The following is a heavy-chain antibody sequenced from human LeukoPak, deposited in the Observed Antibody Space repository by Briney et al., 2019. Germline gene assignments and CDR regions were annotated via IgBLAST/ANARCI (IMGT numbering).Heavy chain of an antibody. Sequence: GGSLRLSCAASGFTFSSYWMHWVRQAPGKGLVWVSRINSDGSSTVYADSVKGRFTISRDNAKNTLYLQMNSLRAEDTAVYYCARDATMVRGVIDYWGQETLVTVSS. D-gene: IGHD3-10*01. J-gene: IGHJ4*02. V-gene: IGHV3-74*01. CDR3: ARDATMVRGVIDY. CDR1: GFTFSSYW. CDR2: INSDGSST.